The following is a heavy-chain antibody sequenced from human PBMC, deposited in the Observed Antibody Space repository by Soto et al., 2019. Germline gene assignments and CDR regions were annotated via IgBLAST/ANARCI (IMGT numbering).Heavy chain of an antibody. CDR3: VHKGGGDRILDY. D-gene: IGHD3-16*01. J-gene: IGHJ4*02. Sequence: QITLKESGPALVKPTQTLTLTCTFSGFSLSTSGVGVGWIRQPPGEALEWLALIYWDDYKHFSPSLESRLTNTKDTSKNQVVLTMTNMAPVDKATYYCVHKGGGDRILDYWGQGTLVTVSS. V-gene: IGHV2-5*02. CDR2: IYWDDYK. CDR1: GFSLSTSGVG.